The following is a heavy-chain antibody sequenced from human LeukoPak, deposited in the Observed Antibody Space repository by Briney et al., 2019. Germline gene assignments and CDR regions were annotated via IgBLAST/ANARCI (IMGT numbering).Heavy chain of an antibody. V-gene: IGHV3-23*01. CDR2: ISGSGGST. CDR3: VRDGRSGWHFDH. CDR1: GFTFSSYA. D-gene: IGHD6-19*01. J-gene: IGHJ4*02. Sequence: GGSLRLSCAASGFTFSSYAMSWVRQAPGKGLEWVSAISGSGGSTYYADSVKGRFTISRDNAKSSLYLQMNSLRAEDTAVYYCVRDGRSGWHFDHWGQGTRVTVSS.